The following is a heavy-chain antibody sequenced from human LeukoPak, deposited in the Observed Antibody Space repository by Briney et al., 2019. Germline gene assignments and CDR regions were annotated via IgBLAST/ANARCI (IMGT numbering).Heavy chain of an antibody. CDR3: ARETTVKLRYYGMDV. Sequence: GGPLRLSCAASGFTFSSYEMKWVRQAPGKGLEWVSYISSSGSTIYYAYSVKGRFTISRDNAKISLYLQMNSVRAEDTAVYYCARETTVKLRYYGMDVWGQGTTVTVSS. V-gene: IGHV3-48*03. CDR2: ISSSGSTI. J-gene: IGHJ6*02. D-gene: IGHD4-11*01. CDR1: GFTFSSYE.